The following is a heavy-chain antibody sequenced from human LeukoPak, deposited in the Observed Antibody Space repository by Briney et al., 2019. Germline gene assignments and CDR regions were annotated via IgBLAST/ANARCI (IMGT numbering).Heavy chain of an antibody. J-gene: IGHJ6*02. CDR2: IYSGGST. D-gene: IGHD4/OR15-4a*01. V-gene: IGHV3-53*01. CDR3: AKDLTPGLRYYYYYGMDV. Sequence: GGSLRLSCAASGFTVSSNYMSWVRQAPGKGLEWVSVIYSGGSTYYADSVKGRFTISRDNSKNTLYLQMNSLRAEDTAVYYCAKDLTPGLRYYYYYGMDVWGQGTTVTVSS. CDR1: GFTVSSNY.